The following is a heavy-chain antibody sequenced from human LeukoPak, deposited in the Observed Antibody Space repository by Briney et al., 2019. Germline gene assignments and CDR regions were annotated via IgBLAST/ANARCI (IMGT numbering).Heavy chain of an antibody. Sequence: KPSETLSLTCAVYGGSFSGYYWSWIRQPPGKGLEWIGEINHSGSTNYNPSLKSRVTMSVDTSKNQFSLKLTSVTAADTAVYYCASDSFYDSGGYFYYWGQGTPVTVSS. J-gene: IGHJ4*02. D-gene: IGHD3-22*01. CDR2: INHSGST. CDR1: GGSFSGYY. CDR3: ASDSFYDSGGYFYY. V-gene: IGHV4-34*01.